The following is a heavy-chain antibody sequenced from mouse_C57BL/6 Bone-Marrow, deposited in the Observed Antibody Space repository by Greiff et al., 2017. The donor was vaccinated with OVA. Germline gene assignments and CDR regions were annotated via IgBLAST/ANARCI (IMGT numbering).Heavy chain of an antibody. D-gene: IGHD3-3*01. J-gene: IGHJ4*01. V-gene: IGHV10-1*01. CDR1: GFSFNTYA. CDR3: VRRRDRGPYYYAMDY. CDR2: IRSKSNNYAT. Sequence: EVMLVESGGGLVQPKGSLKLSCAASGFSFNTYAMNWVRQAPGKGLEWVARIRSKSNNYATYYADSVKDRFTISRDDSESMLYLQMNNLKTEDTAMYYCVRRRDRGPYYYAMDYWGQGTSVTVSS.